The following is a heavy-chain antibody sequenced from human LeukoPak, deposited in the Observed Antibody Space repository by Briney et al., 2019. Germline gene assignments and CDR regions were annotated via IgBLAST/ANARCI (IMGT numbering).Heavy chain of an antibody. J-gene: IGHJ6*03. Sequence: SETLSLTCAVTGNSITSTYYWGWIRQPPGRGLEWIGSIYHSGSTYYNPSLKSRVTISVDTSKNRFSLKLRSVTAADTAVYYCARLRYYYYYYMDVWGKGTTVTVSS. D-gene: IGHD4-17*01. CDR3: ARLRYYYYYYMDV. CDR1: GNSITSTYY. V-gene: IGHV4-38-2*01. CDR2: IYHSGST.